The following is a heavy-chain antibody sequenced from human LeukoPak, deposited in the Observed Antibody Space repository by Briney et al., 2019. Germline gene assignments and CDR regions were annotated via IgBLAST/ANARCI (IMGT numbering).Heavy chain of an antibody. CDR1: GGSINTYY. V-gene: IGHV4-59*01. CDR2: IYYAGIT. J-gene: IGHJ6*03. CDR3: ARADYSSSGSLSIYHSYYYIDV. Sequence: SETLSLTCTVSGGSINTYYWNWIRQPPGKGLEWIDYIYYAGITNSDPSLKSRVTMSVDTSKNQVSLKLSSVTAADTAVYYRARADYSSSGSLSIYHSYYYIDVWGKGTTVTASS. D-gene: IGHD3-10*01.